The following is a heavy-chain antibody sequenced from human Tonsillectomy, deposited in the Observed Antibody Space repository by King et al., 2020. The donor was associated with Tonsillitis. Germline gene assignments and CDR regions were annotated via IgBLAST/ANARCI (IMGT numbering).Heavy chain of an antibody. J-gene: IGHJ4*02. CDR3: ARYVSGRFDY. V-gene: IGHV4-39*01. D-gene: IGHD1-26*01. CDR2: MYYGGTF. CDR1: GGSISSSDHY. Sequence: QLQESGPGVVKPSETLSLTCTVSGGSISSSDHYWAWIRQPPGKGLEWIGYMYYGGTFFYNPSLKSRITISGWTSGNRFSRKLSSVTAADTAVYFCARYVSGRFDYWGQGALVTVSS.